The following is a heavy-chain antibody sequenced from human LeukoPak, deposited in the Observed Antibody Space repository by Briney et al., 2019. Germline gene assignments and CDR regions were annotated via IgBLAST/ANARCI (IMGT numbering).Heavy chain of an antibody. D-gene: IGHD3-22*01. J-gene: IGHJ4*02. CDR2: IYHSGST. V-gene: IGHV4-4*02. CDR3: ARDGYYDSSGYPF. Sequence: SETLSLTCAVSGGSISSSNWWSWVRQPPGKGLEWIGEIYHSGSTNYNPSLKSRVTISVDKSKNQFSLKLSSVTAADTAVYYCARDGYYDSSGYPFWGQGTLVTVSS. CDR1: GGSISSSNW.